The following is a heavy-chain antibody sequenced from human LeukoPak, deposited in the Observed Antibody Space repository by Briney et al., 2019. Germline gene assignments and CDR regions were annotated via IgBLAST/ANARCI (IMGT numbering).Heavy chain of an antibody. V-gene: IGHV3-74*01. Sequence: GGSLRLSCAASGFTFSSYWMHWVRQAPGKGLVWVSRINSDGSSTSYADSVKGRFTISRDNAKNTLYLQMSSLRAEDTAVYYCARRPYYDSSGYYYYYYGMDVWGQGTTVTVSS. J-gene: IGHJ6*02. D-gene: IGHD3-22*01. CDR3: ARRPYYDSSGYYYYYYGMDV. CDR2: INSDGSST. CDR1: GFTFSSYW.